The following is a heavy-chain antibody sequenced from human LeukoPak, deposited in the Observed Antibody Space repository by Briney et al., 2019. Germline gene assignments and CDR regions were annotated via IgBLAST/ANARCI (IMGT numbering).Heavy chain of an antibody. CDR1: GFTFSTYA. V-gene: IGHV3-64*01. CDR2: VSDNGGST. D-gene: IGHD6-13*01. Sequence: PGGSLRLSCVASGFTFSTYAMHWVRQAPGKGLDYVSAVSDNGGSTYYANSVKGRFTISRDNSKNTLYLQMGSLRPEDMAVYYCARGSQGYSSSAYYFDYWGQGALVTVSS. J-gene: IGHJ4*02. CDR3: ARGSQGYSSSAYYFDY.